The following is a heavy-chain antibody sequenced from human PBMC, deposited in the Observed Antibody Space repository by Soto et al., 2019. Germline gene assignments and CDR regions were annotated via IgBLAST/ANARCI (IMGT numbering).Heavy chain of an antibody. J-gene: IGHJ4*02. CDR1: GGSISSYY. CDR3: ARGNERGYSYGSFDY. Sequence: QVQLQESGPGLVKPSETLSLTCTVSGGSISSYYWSWIRQPPGKGLEWIGYIYYSGSTNYNPSLKSRVTIAVDTSKNQFALKLSSVTAADTAVYYCARGNERGYSYGSFDYCGQGTLVTVSS. D-gene: IGHD5-18*01. V-gene: IGHV4-59*01. CDR2: IYYSGST.